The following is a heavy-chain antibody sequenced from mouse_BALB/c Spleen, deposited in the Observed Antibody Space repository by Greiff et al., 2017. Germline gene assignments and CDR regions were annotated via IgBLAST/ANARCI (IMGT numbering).Heavy chain of an antibody. J-gene: IGHJ3*01. CDR3: APIDYGSSYWFAY. Sequence: EVQLQESGAELVKPGASVKLSCTASGFNIKDTYMHWVKQRPEQGLEWIGRIDPANGNTKYDPKFQGKATITADTSSNTAYLQLSSLTSEDTAVYYCAPIDYGSSYWFAYWGQGTLVTVSA. CDR2: IDPANGNT. D-gene: IGHD1-1*01. V-gene: IGHV14-3*02. CDR1: GFNIKDTY.